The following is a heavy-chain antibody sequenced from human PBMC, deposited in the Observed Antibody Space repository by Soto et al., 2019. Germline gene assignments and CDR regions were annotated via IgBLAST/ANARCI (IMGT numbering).Heavy chain of an antibody. Sequence: GESLKISCKGSGYSFTSYWISWVRQMPGKGLEWMGRIDPSDSYTNYSPSFQGHVTISADKSISTAYLQWSSLKASDTAMYYCASSMRDFWSGNYGMDVWGQGTTVTVSS. CDR3: ASSMRDFWSGNYGMDV. V-gene: IGHV5-10-1*01. D-gene: IGHD3-3*01. J-gene: IGHJ6*02. CDR2: IDPSDSYT. CDR1: GYSFTSYW.